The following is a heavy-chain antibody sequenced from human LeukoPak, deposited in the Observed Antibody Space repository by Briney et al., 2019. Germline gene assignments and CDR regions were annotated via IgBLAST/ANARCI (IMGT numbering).Heavy chain of an antibody. CDR2: IYSGGTT. CDR1: GFTVSSNY. V-gene: IGHV3-53*01. CDR3: ARGIAAAYYAFDI. Sequence: GGSLRLSCAASGFTVSSNYINWVRQAPGRGLEWVSVIYSGGTTYYADSVKGRFTISRDNSKNTQYFQMNSLRVEDTAVYYCARGIAAAYYAFDIWGQGTMLTVSS. D-gene: IGHD6-13*01. J-gene: IGHJ3*02.